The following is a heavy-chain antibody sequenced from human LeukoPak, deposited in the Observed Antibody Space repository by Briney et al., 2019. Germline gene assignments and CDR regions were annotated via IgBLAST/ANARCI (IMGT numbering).Heavy chain of an antibody. CDR3: AREREGDYGDY. CDR1: GFTFSTSW. V-gene: IGHV3-7*01. J-gene: IGHJ4*02. CDR2: IKQDGSEK. D-gene: IGHD3-16*01. Sequence: GGSLRLSCAASGFTFSTSWMSWVRQAPGKGLEWVANIKQDGSEKYYVDSVKGRFTISRDNAKNSLYLQMNSLRAEDTAVYYCAREREGDYGDYWGQGTLVTVSS.